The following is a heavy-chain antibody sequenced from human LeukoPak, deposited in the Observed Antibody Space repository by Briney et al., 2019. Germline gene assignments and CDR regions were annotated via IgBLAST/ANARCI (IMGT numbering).Heavy chain of an antibody. D-gene: IGHD1-1*01. CDR3: ATDTPETAAFDY. J-gene: IGHJ4*02. V-gene: IGHV3-48*04. CDR2: IVGSSSNK. CDR1: GFRFSTYS. Sequence: GGSLRLSCTASGFRFSTYSMNWVRQAPGKGLEWVSYIVGSSSNKYYADSVRGRFTISRDNAKNSLYLQMGSLRAEDTAVYYCATDTPETAAFDYWGQGTLVTVSS.